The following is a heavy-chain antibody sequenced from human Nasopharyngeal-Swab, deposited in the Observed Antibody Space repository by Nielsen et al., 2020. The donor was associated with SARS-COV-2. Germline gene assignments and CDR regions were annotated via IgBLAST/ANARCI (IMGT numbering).Heavy chain of an antibody. V-gene: IGHV3-9*01. CDR2: ISWNSGSI. CDR1: GFTFDDYA. CDR3: AAYGSGSYYTL. Sequence: SLKISCAASGFTFDDYAMHWVRQAPGKGLEWVSAISWNSGSIGYADSVKGRFTISRDNAKNSLYLQMNSLRAEDTALYYCAAYGSGSYYTLWGQGTLVTVSS. D-gene: IGHD3-10*01. J-gene: IGHJ4*02.